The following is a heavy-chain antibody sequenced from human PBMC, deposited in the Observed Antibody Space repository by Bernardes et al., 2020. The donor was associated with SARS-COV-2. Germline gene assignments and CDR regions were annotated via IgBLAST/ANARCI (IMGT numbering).Heavy chain of an antibody. V-gene: IGHV1-69*05. CDR3: ARGIRNRHYYYGVDV. CDR1: EGHFRDYA. Sequence: SVKVSCKASEGHFRDYAISWVRQAPGQGLEWLGGIIPPFDKTNLAQKLQGRVTITTDESTSAVYLVLTSLTSDDTAMYYCARGIRNRHYYYGVDVWGQGTTVIVSS. J-gene: IGHJ6*02. D-gene: IGHD1-20*01. CDR2: IIPPFDKT.